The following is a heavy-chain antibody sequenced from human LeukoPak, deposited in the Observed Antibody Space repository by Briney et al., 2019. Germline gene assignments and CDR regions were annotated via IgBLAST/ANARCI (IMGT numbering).Heavy chain of an antibody. Sequence: ASVKVSCKASGYTFTGYYMHWVRQAPGQGLEWMGWINPNSGGTNYAQKFQGRVTMTRDTSISTAYMELRRLRSDDTAVYYCARDPQQWLVNWFDPWGQGTLVTVSS. CDR3: ARDPQQWLVNWFDP. V-gene: IGHV1-2*02. CDR2: INPNSGGT. D-gene: IGHD6-19*01. J-gene: IGHJ5*02. CDR1: GYTFTGYY.